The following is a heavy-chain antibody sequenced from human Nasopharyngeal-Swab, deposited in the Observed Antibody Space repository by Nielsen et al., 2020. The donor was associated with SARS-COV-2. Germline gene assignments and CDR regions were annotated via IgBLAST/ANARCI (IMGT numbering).Heavy chain of an antibody. J-gene: IGHJ4*02. V-gene: IGHV3-30-3*01. D-gene: IGHD6-19*01. CDR1: GFTFSSYA. CDR3: AREQGWLVPPDY. Sequence: GESLKISCAASGFTFSSYAMHWVRQAPGKGLEWVAAISYDGSNKYYADSVKGRFTISRDNSKNTLYLQMNSLRAEDTAVYYCAREQGWLVPPDYWGQGTLVTVSS. CDR2: ISYDGSNK.